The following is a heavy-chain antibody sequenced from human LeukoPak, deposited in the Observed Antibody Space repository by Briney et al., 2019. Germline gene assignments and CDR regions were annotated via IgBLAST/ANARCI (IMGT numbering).Heavy chain of an antibody. D-gene: IGHD3-10*01. Sequence: GGSLRLSCAASGFTFSSYEMNWVRQAPGKGLEWVSYISSSGSTIYYADSVKGRFTISRDNAKNTLYLQMNSLRAEDTAVYYCARDTGDYYGSGSYYKGEDNWFDPWGQGTLVTVSS. CDR1: GFTFSSYE. V-gene: IGHV3-48*03. CDR2: ISSSGSTI. J-gene: IGHJ5*02. CDR3: ARDTGDYYGSGSYYKGEDNWFDP.